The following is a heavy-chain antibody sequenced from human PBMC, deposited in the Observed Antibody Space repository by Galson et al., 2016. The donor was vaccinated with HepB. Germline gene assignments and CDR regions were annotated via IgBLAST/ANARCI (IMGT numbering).Heavy chain of an antibody. CDR2: IVAGGDT. J-gene: IGHJ4*02. CDR3: GGHVGNSA. V-gene: IGHV3-23*01. CDR1: GFTLAGQA. D-gene: IGHD4-23*01. Sequence: SLRLSCAASGFTLAGQAMSWVRQAPGKGLEWVSDIVAGGDTYYADSVKGGFTISSEISKNTLYLKMNSQGAEDTAIYYCGGHVGNSAWGQGTLVTVSS.